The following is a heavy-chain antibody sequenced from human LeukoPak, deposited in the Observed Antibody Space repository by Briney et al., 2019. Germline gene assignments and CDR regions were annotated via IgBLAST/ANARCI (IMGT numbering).Heavy chain of an antibody. V-gene: IGHV6-1*01. J-gene: IGHJ4*02. Sequence: SQTLSLTCAISGDSVSSDSAAWNWITQSPSTGLEWLGRTYYRSKWYNDYAVYVKSRITINPDTSKNQFSLQLNSVTPEDTAVYYCAKSLVGAVFDYWGQGTLVTVSS. CDR2: TYYRSKWYN. D-gene: IGHD1-26*01. CDR3: AKSLVGAVFDY. CDR1: GDSVSSDSAA.